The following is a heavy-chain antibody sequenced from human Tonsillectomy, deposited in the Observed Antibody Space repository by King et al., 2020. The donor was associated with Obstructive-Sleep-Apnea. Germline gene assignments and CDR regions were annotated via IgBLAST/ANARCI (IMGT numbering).Heavy chain of an antibody. CDR1: GFSLSTSGVG. V-gene: IGHV2-5*02. CDR3: AHGAAGYAEN. CDR2: IYLDDDK. J-gene: IGHJ4*02. Sequence: TLKESGPTLVKPTQTLTLTCTFSGFSLSTSGVGVVWIRQPPGKALEWLALIYLDDDKRYSPSLKSRLTNTKEPSKNQVVLTMTNMVPVDTATYYCAHGAAGYAENWGQGTLVTVSS. D-gene: IGHD5-12*01.